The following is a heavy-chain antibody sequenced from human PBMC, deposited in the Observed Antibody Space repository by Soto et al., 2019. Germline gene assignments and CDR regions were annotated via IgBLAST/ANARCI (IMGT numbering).Heavy chain of an antibody. CDR2: IIPIFGTA. CDR1: GGTFSSYA. D-gene: IGHD5-18*01. Sequence: ASVKVSCKASGGTFSSYAISWVRQAPGQGLEWMGGIIPIFGTANYAQKFQGRVTITADESTSTAYMELSSLRSEDTAVYYCARGDVDTAMVYFDDWGQGTLVTVSS. V-gene: IGHV1-69*13. CDR3: ARGDVDTAMVYFDD. J-gene: IGHJ4*02.